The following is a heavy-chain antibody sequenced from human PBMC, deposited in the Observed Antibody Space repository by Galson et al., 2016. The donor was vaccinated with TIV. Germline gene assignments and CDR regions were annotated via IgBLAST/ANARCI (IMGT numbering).Heavy chain of an antibody. D-gene: IGHD4-11*01. CDR2: IFPGDSQT. J-gene: IGHJ2*01. V-gene: IGHV5-51*01. CDR1: GYKLSDYW. CDR3: ARLAPVTATTGWYSGV. Sequence: QSGAEVKKPGDSLKITCQASGYKLSDYWIGWVRQMPGKGLEWMAIIFPGDSQTRYSPSFEGQVTISADKSISAAYLHLNSLRASDTAMYYCARLAPVTATTGWYSGVWGRGTLVTVSS.